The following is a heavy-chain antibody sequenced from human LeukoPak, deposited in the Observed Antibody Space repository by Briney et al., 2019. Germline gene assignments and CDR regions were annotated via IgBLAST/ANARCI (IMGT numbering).Heavy chain of an antibody. CDR2: ISSSSSYI. CDR3: AKDGAYYYDRSGYYYYFDY. V-gene: IGHV3-21*04. CDR1: GFTFSSYS. J-gene: IGHJ4*02. D-gene: IGHD3-22*01. Sequence: PGGSLRLSCAASGFTFSSYSMNWVRQAPGKGLEWVSSISSSSSYIYYADSAKGRFTISRDNSKNTLYLQMNSLRVEDTAVYYCAKDGAYYYDRSGYYYYFDYWGQGTLVTVSS.